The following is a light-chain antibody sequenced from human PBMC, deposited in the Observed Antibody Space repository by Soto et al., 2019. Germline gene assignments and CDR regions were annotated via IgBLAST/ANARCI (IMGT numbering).Light chain of an antibody. CDR2: DAS. Sequence: DIQMTPSLSIMSASVGDRVNITCRASHNINRWLAGYQQKPGKAPKLLIYDASRLESGVPSRFGGSGSGTEFTLSISSLQPDDFAIYYCQQYNSYSGTFGPGTKVAIK. J-gene: IGKJ1*01. CDR1: HNINRW. V-gene: IGKV1-5*01. CDR3: QQYNSYSGT.